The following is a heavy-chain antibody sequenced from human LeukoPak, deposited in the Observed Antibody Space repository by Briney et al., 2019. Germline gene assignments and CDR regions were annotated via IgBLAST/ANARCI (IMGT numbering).Heavy chain of an antibody. CDR3: ASKPRGESRPFEY. V-gene: IGHV1-3*01. CDR1: GHTFTAHA. CDR2: INVANGDT. J-gene: IGHJ4*02. Sequence: ASVNVFCKASGHTFTAHAVHWVRQAPGQRLQWMGGINVANGDTGYSQKFQGRVTITSETSGSTGYMEMISLISEDTAVYYCASKPRGESRPFEYWGQGTLVTVSS. D-gene: IGHD3-16*01.